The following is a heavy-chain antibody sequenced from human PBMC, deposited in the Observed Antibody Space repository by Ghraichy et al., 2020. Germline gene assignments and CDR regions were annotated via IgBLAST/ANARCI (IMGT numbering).Heavy chain of an antibody. CDR2: INSDGSST. D-gene: IGHD3-3*01. Sequence: LSLTCAASGFTFSSYWMHWVRQAPGKGLVWVSRINSDGSSTSYADSVKGRFTISRDNAKNTLYLQMNSLRAEDTAVYYCARAADYDFWSGYYPNFDYWGQGTLVTVSS. CDR3: ARAADYDFWSGYYPNFDY. V-gene: IGHV3-74*01. J-gene: IGHJ4*02. CDR1: GFTFSSYW.